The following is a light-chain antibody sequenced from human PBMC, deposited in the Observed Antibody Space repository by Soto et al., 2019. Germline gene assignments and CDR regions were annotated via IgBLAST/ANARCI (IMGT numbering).Light chain of an antibody. J-gene: IGKJ2*01. CDR3: QQYNKWPYT. CDR2: GAS. CDR1: QSVATN. Sequence: EIVMTQSPATLSVSPGERATLSCRASQSVATNLAWYQQKPGQSPRLLIYGASTRATGIPAGFSGDGSVTEFTLTISSLQSEDFAVYFCQQYNKWPYTFGQGTKLEIK. V-gene: IGKV3-15*01.